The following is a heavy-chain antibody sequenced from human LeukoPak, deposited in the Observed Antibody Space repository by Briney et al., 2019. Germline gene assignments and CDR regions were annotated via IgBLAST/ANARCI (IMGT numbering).Heavy chain of an antibody. J-gene: IGHJ4*02. Sequence: PGGSLRLSCAASGFIFNTYGMHWVRQAPGKGLEWVAVILFDGSEKYYADSVKGRFTISRDNSKNSLYLQMNSLRVEDTAVYYCVRSQYYFDYWGQGTLVTVSS. V-gene: IGHV3-30*03. CDR3: VRSQYYFDY. D-gene: IGHD3-10*01. CDR2: ILFDGSEK. CDR1: GFIFNTYG.